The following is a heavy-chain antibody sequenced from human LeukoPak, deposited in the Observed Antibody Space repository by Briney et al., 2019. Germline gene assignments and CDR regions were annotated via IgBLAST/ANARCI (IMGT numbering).Heavy chain of an antibody. CDR3: AKEGG. V-gene: IGHV3-9*01. CDR2: ISWNSGFI. Sequence: PGGSLRLSCAASGFTFDDYAMHWVRHAPGKGLEWVSGISWNSGFIGYADSVKGRFTISRDNAKNSLYLQMNSLRAEDTALYYCAKEGGWGQGTLVTVSS. D-gene: IGHD1-26*01. CDR1: GFTFDDYA. J-gene: IGHJ4*02.